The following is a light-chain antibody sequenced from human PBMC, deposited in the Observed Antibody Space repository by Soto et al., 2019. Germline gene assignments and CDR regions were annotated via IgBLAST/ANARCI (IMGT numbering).Light chain of an antibody. Sequence: EIVMTQSPATLSVSPGERATLSCRASQSVMSNLAWYQQKPGQAPRLLIYAASTRATGISARFSGSGSGTEFTLTISSLQSEDFVVYYCQQYINWPGTFGQGTKVDIK. CDR1: QSVMSN. CDR2: AAS. J-gene: IGKJ1*01. V-gene: IGKV3-15*01. CDR3: QQYINWPGT.